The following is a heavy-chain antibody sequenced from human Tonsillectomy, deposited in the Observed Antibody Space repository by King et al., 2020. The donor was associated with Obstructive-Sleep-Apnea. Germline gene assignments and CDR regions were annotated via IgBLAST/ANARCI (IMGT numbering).Heavy chain of an antibody. J-gene: IGHJ4*02. CDR1: GFTFSSYG. Sequence: VQLVESGGGVVQPGRSLRLSCAASGFTFSSYGMHWVRQAPGKGLEWVAVISFDGNYEYYADPVKGRFTISRDNSKNTLYLQMNSLRAEDTAVYYCAKGGYSSSSWYWDDYWGQGTLVTVSS. D-gene: IGHD6-13*01. CDR2: ISFDGNYE. V-gene: IGHV3-30*18. CDR3: AKGGYSSSSWYWDDY.